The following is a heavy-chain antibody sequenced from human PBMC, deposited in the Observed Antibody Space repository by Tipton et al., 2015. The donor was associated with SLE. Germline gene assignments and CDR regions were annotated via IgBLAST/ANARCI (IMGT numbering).Heavy chain of an antibody. CDR3: ARGWGSSWSNDDAFDI. CDR2: ISSSSSYI. CDR1: GFTFTSYT. V-gene: IGHV3-21*01. Sequence: GSLRLSCAASGFTFTSYTMNWVRQAPGKGLEWVSSISSSSSYIYYADSVKGRFTISRDNSKNTLYLQMNSLRAEDTAVYYCARGWGSSWSNDDAFDIWGQGTMVTVSS. D-gene: IGHD6-13*01. J-gene: IGHJ3*02.